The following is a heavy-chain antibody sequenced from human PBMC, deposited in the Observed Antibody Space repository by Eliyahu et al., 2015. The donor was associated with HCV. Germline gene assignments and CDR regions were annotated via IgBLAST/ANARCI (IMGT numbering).Heavy chain of an antibody. CDR1: GFTFSXXI. Sequence: EVQMVESGGGLVKPGGSLRLSCAAXGFTFSXXIMXWVRXAPGKGLEWVSSISSSSSYIYYSDSVKGRFTISRDNAKNSLYLQMNSLRAEDTAVYYCARDLTDESSSWSWRGNYYYYGMDVWGQGTTVTVSS. V-gene: IGHV3-21*01. J-gene: IGHJ6*02. D-gene: IGHD6-13*01. CDR2: ISSSSSYI. CDR3: ARDLTDESSSWSWRGNYYYYGMDV.